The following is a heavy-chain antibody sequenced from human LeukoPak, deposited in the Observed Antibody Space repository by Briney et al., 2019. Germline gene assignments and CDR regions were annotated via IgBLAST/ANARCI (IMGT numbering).Heavy chain of an antibody. J-gene: IGHJ3*02. CDR1: GYSFTSYW. Sequence: GESLKISCKGSGYSFTSYWIGWVRQMPGKGLEWTGIIYPGDSDTRYSPSFQGQVTISADKSISTAYLQWSSLKASDTAMYYCARPRRDGYNIDAFDIWGQGTMVTVSS. V-gene: IGHV5-51*01. D-gene: IGHD5-24*01. CDR2: IYPGDSDT. CDR3: ARPRRDGYNIDAFDI.